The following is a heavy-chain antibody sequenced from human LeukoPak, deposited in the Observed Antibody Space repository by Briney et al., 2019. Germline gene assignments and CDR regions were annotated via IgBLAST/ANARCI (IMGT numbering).Heavy chain of an antibody. D-gene: IGHD1-26*01. V-gene: IGHV4-4*02. CDR2: VHKSGSA. Sequence: SETLSLTCAVSTDSITSNWWSWVRQPPGKGLEWIGEVHKSGSANYYPSLQSRVTISIDKSKNQIALELTSVTAADTAVYYCAKEIVGAPTPGAYWGQGILVTVSS. J-gene: IGHJ4*02. CDR1: TDSITSNW. CDR3: AKEIVGAPTPGAY.